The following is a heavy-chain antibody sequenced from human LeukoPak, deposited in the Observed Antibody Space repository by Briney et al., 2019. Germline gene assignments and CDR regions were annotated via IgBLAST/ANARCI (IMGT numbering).Heavy chain of an antibody. D-gene: IGHD6-13*01. V-gene: IGHV1-69*06. CDR3: ARGAYSSSWYYGP. CDR2: IIPIFGTA. J-gene: IGHJ5*02. Sequence: GASVKVSCKASGGTFSSYAISWVRQAPGQGLEWTGGIIPIFGTANYAQKFQGRVTITADKSTSTAYMELSSLRSEDTAVYYCARGAYSSSWYYGPWGQGTLVTVSS. CDR1: GGTFSSYA.